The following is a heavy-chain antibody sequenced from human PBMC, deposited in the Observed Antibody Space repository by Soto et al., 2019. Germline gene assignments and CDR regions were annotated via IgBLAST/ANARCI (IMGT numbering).Heavy chain of an antibody. Sequence: GASVKVSCKASDYTFTSYGISWVRQAPGQGLEWMGWISAYNGNTKCAQKFQGRVTMTTDTSTSTAYMELRSLRSDDTAVYYCARAVAVAADFDYWGQGTLVTVSS. D-gene: IGHD6-19*01. V-gene: IGHV1-18*01. CDR1: DYTFTSYG. CDR2: ISAYNGNT. CDR3: ARAVAVAADFDY. J-gene: IGHJ4*02.